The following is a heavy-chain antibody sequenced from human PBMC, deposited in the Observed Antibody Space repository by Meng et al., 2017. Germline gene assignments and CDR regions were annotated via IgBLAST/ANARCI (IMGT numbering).Heavy chain of an antibody. J-gene: IGHJ6*02. CDR2: ISYDGSNK. Sequence: LSLTCAASGFTFSSYAMHWVRQAPGKGLEWVAVISYDGSNKYYADSVKGRFTISRDNSKNTLYLQMNSLRAEDTAVYYCARAPTETPPLSYYYYGMDVWGQGTTVTVSS. CDR3: ARAPTETPPLSYYYYGMDV. CDR1: GFTFSSYA. V-gene: IGHV3-30*04.